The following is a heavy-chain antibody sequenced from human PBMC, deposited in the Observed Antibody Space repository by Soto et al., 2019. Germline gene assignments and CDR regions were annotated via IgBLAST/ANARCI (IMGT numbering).Heavy chain of an antibody. Sequence: PGGSLRLSCAASGFTVGSNYMSWVHQAPGKGLEWVSVIYSEGTPYYADSVKGRFTISRENSNNTLYLHMNNLRAEDTAVYYCARSTYYDILTGSYYYYAMDVWGQGTTVTVSS. CDR3: ARSTYYDILTGSYYYYAMDV. CDR2: IYSEGTP. V-gene: IGHV3-53*01. CDR1: GFTVGSNY. D-gene: IGHD3-9*01. J-gene: IGHJ6*02.